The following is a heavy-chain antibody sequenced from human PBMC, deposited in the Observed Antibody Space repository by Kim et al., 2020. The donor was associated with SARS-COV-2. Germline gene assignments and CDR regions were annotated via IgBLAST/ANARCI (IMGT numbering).Heavy chain of an antibody. CDR1: GFTFSSYA. CDR3: ARDQSYDSSGYYLGVFDY. D-gene: IGHD3-22*01. J-gene: IGHJ4*02. V-gene: IGHV3-30*04. CDR2: ISYDGSNK. Sequence: GGSLRLSCAASGFTFSSYAMHWVRQAPGKGLEWVAVISYDGSNKYYADSVKGRFTISRDNSKNTLYLQMNSLRAEDTAVYYCARDQSYDSSGYYLGVFDYWGQGTLVTVSS.